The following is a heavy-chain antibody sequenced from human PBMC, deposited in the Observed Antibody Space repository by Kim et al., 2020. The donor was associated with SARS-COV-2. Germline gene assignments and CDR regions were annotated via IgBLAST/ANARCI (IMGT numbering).Heavy chain of an antibody. CDR3: ARDGGGTQSDAFDI. J-gene: IGHJ3*02. Sequence: ASVKVSCKASGYTFTGYYMHWVRQAPGQGLEWMGWINPNSGGTNYAQKFQGRVTMTRDTSISTAYMELSRLRSDDTAVYYCARDGGGTQSDAFDIWGQGTMVTVSS. D-gene: IGHD1-26*01. CDR1: GYTFTGYY. CDR2: INPNSGGT. V-gene: IGHV1-2*02.